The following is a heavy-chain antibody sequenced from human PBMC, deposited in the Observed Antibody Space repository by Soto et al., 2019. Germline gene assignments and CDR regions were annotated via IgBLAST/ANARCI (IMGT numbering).Heavy chain of an antibody. CDR3: ARGIYSNYGRYYYYYMDV. CDR1: GYTFTSYD. D-gene: IGHD4-4*01. J-gene: IGHJ6*03. Sequence: GASVKVSCKASGYTFTSYDINWVRQATGQGLEWMGWMNPSSGNTGYAQKFQGRVTMTRNTSISTAYMELSSLRSEDTAVYYCARGIYSNYGRYYYYYMDVWGKGTTVTVSS. V-gene: IGHV1-8*01. CDR2: MNPSSGNT.